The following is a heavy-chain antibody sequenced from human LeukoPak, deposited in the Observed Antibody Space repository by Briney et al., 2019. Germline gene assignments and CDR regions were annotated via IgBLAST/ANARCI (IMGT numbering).Heavy chain of an antibody. D-gene: IGHD3-22*01. CDR3: ARDHYYDSKAAFDI. V-gene: IGHV3-48*03. J-gene: IGHJ3*02. CDR2: ISSSGSTI. CDR1: GFRFSSYE. Sequence: DPGGSLRLSCAASGFRFSSYEMNWVRQAPGKGVEWVSYISSSGSTIYYADSVKGRFTISRDKAKNSVYVQMNSLRAEDTAVYCCARDHYYDSKAAFDIWGQGTMVTVSS.